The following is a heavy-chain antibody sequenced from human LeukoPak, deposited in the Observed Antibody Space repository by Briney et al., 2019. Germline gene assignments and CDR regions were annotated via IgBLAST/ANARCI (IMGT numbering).Heavy chain of an antibody. D-gene: IGHD3-22*01. V-gene: IGHV3-33*06. CDR3: AKDVYYYDSSTTPGY. J-gene: IGHJ4*02. CDR2: IWYDGSNK. CDR1: GFTFSSYG. Sequence: GGSLRLSCAASGFTFSSYGMHWVRQAPGKGLEWVAVIWYDGSNKYYADSVKGRFTISRDNSKNTLYLQMNSLRAEDTAVYYCAKDVYYYDSSTTPGYWGQGTLVTVSS.